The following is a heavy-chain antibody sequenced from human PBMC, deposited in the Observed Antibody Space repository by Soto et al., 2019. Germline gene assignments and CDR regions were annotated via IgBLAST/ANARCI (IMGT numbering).Heavy chain of an antibody. CDR1: GYTFTTYY. Sequence: QVQLVQSGTEVKKPGASVKVSCKASGYTFTTYYISWVRQATGQGLEWMGWMNPNSGNTGYAQKFQGRVTKTRTTSISTAYLELSSLTSEDTAVYYCARGASGAQYCSTSSCYRDAFFDYWGQGALVAVSS. CDR2: MNPNSGNT. J-gene: IGHJ4*02. D-gene: IGHD2-2*01. V-gene: IGHV1-8*01. CDR3: ARGASGAQYCSTSSCYRDAFFDY.